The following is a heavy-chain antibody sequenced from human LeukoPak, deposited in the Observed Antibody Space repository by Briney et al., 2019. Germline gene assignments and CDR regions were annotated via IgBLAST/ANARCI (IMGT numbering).Heavy chain of an antibody. CDR2: ITGSGGST. Sequence: PGGSLRLSCAASGFTFRSYDMSWVRQAPGKGLEWVSDITGSGGSTYYADSVKGRFTISRDNSKNTLYLQMNILRAEDTAIYYCAKRASALAGFQYFDSWGQGTLVSVSS. J-gene: IGHJ4*02. CDR3: AKRASALAGFQYFDS. CDR1: GFTFRSYD. V-gene: IGHV3-23*01. D-gene: IGHD6-19*01.